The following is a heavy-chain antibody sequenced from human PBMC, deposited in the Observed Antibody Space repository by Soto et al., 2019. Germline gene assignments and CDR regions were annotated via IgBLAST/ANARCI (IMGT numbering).Heavy chain of an antibody. Sequence: GGSLRLSCAASGFTFSTYSMNWVRQAPGKGLEWVSSISSRGNYIYYADSMKGRFIISRDNAKNSLYLQMNSLRAEDTAVYYCATGSETTVTTTDSWGQGTLVTVSS. CDR3: ATGSETTVTTTDS. CDR1: GFTFSTYS. V-gene: IGHV3-21*01. CDR2: ISSRGNYI. D-gene: IGHD4-4*01. J-gene: IGHJ5*01.